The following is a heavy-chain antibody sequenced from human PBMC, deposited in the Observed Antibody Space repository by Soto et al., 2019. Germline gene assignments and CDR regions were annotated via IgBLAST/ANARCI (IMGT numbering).Heavy chain of an antibody. V-gene: IGHV3-33*03. Sequence: QVQLVESGGGVVQPGRSLRLSCAASGFTFSSYGMHWVRQAPGKGLEWVAVIWYDGSNKYYADSVKGRFTISRENSKNTLYLQMNSLRAEDTAVYYCTRQWYYDSSGYQHWFDPWGHGTLVTVSS. J-gene: IGHJ5*02. D-gene: IGHD3-22*01. CDR3: TRQWYYDSSGYQHWFDP. CDR2: IWYDGSNK. CDR1: GFTFSSYG.